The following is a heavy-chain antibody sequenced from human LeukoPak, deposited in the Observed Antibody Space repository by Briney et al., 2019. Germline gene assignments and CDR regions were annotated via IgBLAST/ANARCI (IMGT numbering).Heavy chain of an antibody. Sequence: GASVEVSCKASGYTFTSSDINWVRQATGQGLEWMGWMNPNSGNTGYAQKFQGRVTMTRNTSISTAYMELSSLRSEDTAVYYCARRRNDVDYYYYYMDVWGKGTTVSVSS. V-gene: IGHV1-8*01. CDR1: GYTFTSSD. CDR3: ARRRNDVDYYYYYMDV. J-gene: IGHJ6*03. CDR2: MNPNSGNT. D-gene: IGHD1-1*01.